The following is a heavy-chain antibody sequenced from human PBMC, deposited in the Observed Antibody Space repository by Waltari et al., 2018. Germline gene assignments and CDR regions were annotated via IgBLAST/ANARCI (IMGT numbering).Heavy chain of an antibody. Sequence: EVQLVESGGGLVQPGGSLRLSCAAYGFTFSSYALTWVRQAPGKGLEWVSAISGSGGSTSYADSVKGRFTISRDNSKNTLYLQMNSLRAEDTAVHYCAKDLGSGSFGYYFYMDVWGKGTTVTVSS. D-gene: IGHD3-10*01. CDR3: AKDLGSGSFGYYFYMDV. J-gene: IGHJ6*03. CDR1: GFTFSSYA. V-gene: IGHV3-23*04. CDR2: ISGSGGST.